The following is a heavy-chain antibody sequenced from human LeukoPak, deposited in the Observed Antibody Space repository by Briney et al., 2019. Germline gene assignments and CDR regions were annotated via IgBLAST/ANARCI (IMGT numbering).Heavy chain of an antibody. CDR1: GGSFSGYY. CDR3: AGLKAVAGTFDY. CDR2: INHSGST. J-gene: IGHJ4*02. D-gene: IGHD6-19*01. Sequence: SETLSLTCAVYGGSFSGYYWSWIRQPPGKGLELIGEINHSGSTNYNPSLKSRVTISVDTSKNQFSLKLSSVTAADTAVYYCAGLKAVAGTFDYWGQGTLVTVSS. V-gene: IGHV4-34*01.